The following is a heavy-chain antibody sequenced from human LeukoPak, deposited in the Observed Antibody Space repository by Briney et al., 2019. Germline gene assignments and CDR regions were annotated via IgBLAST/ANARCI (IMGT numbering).Heavy chain of an antibody. CDR2: VYPGDSDT. V-gene: IGHV5-51*01. CDR1: GYSFANYW. J-gene: IGHJ3*02. D-gene: IGHD3-10*01. Sequence: GESLKISCKGSGYSFANYWIGWVRQMPGKGLEWMGVVYPGDSDTRYSPSFQGQVTISADKSISTAYLQWSSLKASDTAMYYCARHDYGSGSGAFDIWGQGTMVTVSS. CDR3: ARHDYGSGSGAFDI.